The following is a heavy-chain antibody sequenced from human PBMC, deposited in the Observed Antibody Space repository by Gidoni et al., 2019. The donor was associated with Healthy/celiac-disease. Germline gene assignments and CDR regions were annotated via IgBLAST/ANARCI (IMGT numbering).Heavy chain of an antibody. D-gene: IGHD3-9*01. CDR3: AARRFTILKGAFDI. J-gene: IGHJ3*02. CDR1: GFTFSSYW. Sequence: EVQLVESGGGLVQPGGSLRLSCAASGFTFSSYWMHWVRQAPGKGLVWVSRINSDGSSTSYADSVKGRFTISRDNAKNTLYLQMNSLRAEDTAVYYCAARRFTILKGAFDIWGQGTMVTVSS. CDR2: INSDGSST. V-gene: IGHV3-74*01.